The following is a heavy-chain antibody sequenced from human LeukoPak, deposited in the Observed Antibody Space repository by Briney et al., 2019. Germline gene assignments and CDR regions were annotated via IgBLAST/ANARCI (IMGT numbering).Heavy chain of an antibody. CDR2: IRSKACGGTT. CDR3: NGGSYHGAFDI. J-gene: IGHJ3*02. CDR1: GFTFGDYA. Sequence: GGSLRLSCTASGFTFGDYAMSWFRQAPGKGLEWVGFIRSKACGGTTEYAASVKGRFTISRDDSKSIAYLQMNSLKTEDTAVYYCNGGSYHGAFDIWGQGTMVTVSS. D-gene: IGHD1-26*01. V-gene: IGHV3-49*03.